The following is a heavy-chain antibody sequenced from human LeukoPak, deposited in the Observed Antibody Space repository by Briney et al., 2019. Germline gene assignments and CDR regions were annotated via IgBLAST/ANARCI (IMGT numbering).Heavy chain of an antibody. CDR2: INPNSGGT. D-gene: IGHD2-15*01. Sequence: ASVKVSCKASGYTFTGYYMHWVRQAPGQGLEWMGWINPNSGGTNYAQKFQGRVTMTRDTSISTAYMELSRLRSDDTAVYYCARVLGGSSPGDIWGQGTMVTVSS. J-gene: IGHJ3*02. V-gene: IGHV1-2*02. CDR1: GYTFTGYY. CDR3: ARVLGGSSPGDI.